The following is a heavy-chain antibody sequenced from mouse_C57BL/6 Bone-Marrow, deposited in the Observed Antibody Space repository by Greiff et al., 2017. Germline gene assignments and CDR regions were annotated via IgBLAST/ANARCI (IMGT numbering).Heavy chain of an antibody. CDR2: IDPSDSYT. J-gene: IGHJ2*01. CDR1: GYTFTSYW. Sequence: QVQLQQPGAELVKPGASVKLSCKASGYTFTSYWMQWVKQRPGQGLEWIGEIDPSDSYTNYNQKFKGKATLTVDTSSSTAYMQRSSLTSEDSAVYYCARDYYWGQGTTLTVSS. CDR3: ARDYY. V-gene: IGHV1-50*01.